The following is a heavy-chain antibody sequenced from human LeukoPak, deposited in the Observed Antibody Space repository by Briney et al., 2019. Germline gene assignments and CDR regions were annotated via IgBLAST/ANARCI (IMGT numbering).Heavy chain of an antibody. Sequence: SETLSLTCTVSGGSISSGGYYWSWIRQHPGKGLEWIGYIYYSGSTYYNPSLKSRVTISVDTSKNQFSLKLSSVTAADTAVYYCARVGYYDSSGYYWGQGTLVTVSS. CDR2: IYYSGST. CDR1: GGSISSGGYY. J-gene: IGHJ4*02. D-gene: IGHD3-22*01. CDR3: ARVGYYDSSGYY. V-gene: IGHV4-31*03.